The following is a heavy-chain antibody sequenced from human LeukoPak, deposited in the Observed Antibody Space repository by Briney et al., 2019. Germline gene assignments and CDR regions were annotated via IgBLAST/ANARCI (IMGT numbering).Heavy chain of an antibody. V-gene: IGHV3-23*01. J-gene: IGHJ6*03. Sequence: PGGSLRLSCAASGFTVSSNYMSWVRQAPGKGLEWVSAISGSGGRTYYADSVKGRFTISRDNSKNTLYLEMKSLRAEDTAVYYCAKSPYYYMDVWGKGTTVTVSS. CDR1: GFTVSSNY. CDR2: ISGSGGRT. CDR3: AKSPYYYMDV.